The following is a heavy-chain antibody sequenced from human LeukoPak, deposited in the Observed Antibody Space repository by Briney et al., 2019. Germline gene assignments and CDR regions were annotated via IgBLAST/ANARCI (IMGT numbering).Heavy chain of an antibody. CDR2: IFYSGST. Sequence: SETLSLTCTVSGGSISTSNYYWGWIRQPPGKGLEWIGNIFYSGSTYYSPSLKSRVTISVDTSKNQFSLKLSSVTAADTAVYYCARSRGSSWYSLFGYWGQGTLVTVSS. J-gene: IGHJ4*02. CDR3: ARSRGSSWYSLFGY. D-gene: IGHD6-13*01. CDR1: GGSISTSNYY. V-gene: IGHV4-39*07.